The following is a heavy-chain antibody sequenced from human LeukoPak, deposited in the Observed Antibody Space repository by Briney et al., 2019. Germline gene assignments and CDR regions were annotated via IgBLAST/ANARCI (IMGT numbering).Heavy chain of an antibody. D-gene: IGHD3-9*01. CDR3: ARLKYYDILTGYSTQLDY. CDR1: GGSISSGGYY. CDR2: IYYSGST. J-gene: IGHJ4*02. Sequence: PSQTLSLTCTVSGGSISSGGYYWSWIRQHPGKGLEWIGYIYYSGSTYYNPSLKSRVTISVDTSKNQFSLKLSSVTAADTAVYYCARLKYYDILTGYSTQLDYWGQGTLVTVSP. V-gene: IGHV4-31*03.